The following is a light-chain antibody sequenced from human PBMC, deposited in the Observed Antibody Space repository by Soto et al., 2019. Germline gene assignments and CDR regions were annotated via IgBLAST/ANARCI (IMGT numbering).Light chain of an antibody. V-gene: IGLV2-8*01. Sequence: QSALTQPPSASGSPGQSVTISCTGTSSDVGGYNFVSWYQQHPGKAPKLMIYEVSERTSGVPDRCSGSKSGNTASLTVSGLQAEEEADDYCSSYAGSNIVVFGGGTKLTVL. CDR1: SSDVGGYNF. J-gene: IGLJ2*01. CDR3: SSYAGSNIVV. CDR2: EVS.